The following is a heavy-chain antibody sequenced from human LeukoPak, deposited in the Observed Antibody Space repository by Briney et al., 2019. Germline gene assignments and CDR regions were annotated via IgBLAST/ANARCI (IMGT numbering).Heavy chain of an antibody. D-gene: IGHD2-2*01. CDR2: IYTSGST. Sequence: SETLSLTCTVSGGSISSYYWSWIRQPAGKGLEWIGRIYTSGSTNYNPSLKSRVTMSVDTSKNQFSLKLSSVTAADTAVYYCARDRLGGRYCSSTSCYYFDYWGQGTLVTVSS. V-gene: IGHV4-4*07. J-gene: IGHJ4*02. CDR3: ARDRLGGRYCSSTSCYYFDY. CDR1: GGSISSYY.